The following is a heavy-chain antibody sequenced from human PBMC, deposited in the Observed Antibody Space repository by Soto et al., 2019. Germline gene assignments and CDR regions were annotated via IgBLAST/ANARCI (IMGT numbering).Heavy chain of an antibody. J-gene: IGHJ5*02. D-gene: IGHD3-22*01. CDR3: ARANRPITMTYLNWFDP. CDR1: GASIISGEHY. V-gene: IGHV4-30-4*01. Sequence: SETLSLTCTVSGASIISGEHYWSWIRQAPGKGLEWIGLIYYTGITDYNPSLKSRVTISVDRSKNRFSLNLNSVTAADTAVYYCARANRPITMTYLNWFDPWGQGTLVTVSS. CDR2: IYYTGIT.